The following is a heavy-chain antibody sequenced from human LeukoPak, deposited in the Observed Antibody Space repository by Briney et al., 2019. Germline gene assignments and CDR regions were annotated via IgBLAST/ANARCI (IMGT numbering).Heavy chain of an antibody. D-gene: IGHD1-1*01. V-gene: IGHV3-7*03. CDR1: GFSFSNYW. CDR2: INQDGSET. CDR3: ARVRSPPEDNSNYRPVDQ. Sequence: PGGSLRLSCIASGFSFSNYWMTWVRQAPGKGLEWMANINQDGSETNYVDSVKGRFIISRDNAKNSVFLRMNSLRAEDTAMYYCARVRSPPEDNSNYRPVDQWGQGILVTVSS. J-gene: IGHJ4*02.